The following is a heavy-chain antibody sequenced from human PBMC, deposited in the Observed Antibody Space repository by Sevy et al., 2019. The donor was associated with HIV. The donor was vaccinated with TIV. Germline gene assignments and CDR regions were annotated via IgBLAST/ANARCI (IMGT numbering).Heavy chain of an antibody. CDR1: GFTFSNYD. Sequence: GGSLRLSCAASGFTFSNYDMHWVRQAPGKGLGWVAVISHDERYKNYAESVKVRFTISRDNFKNPLFLQMDSLRPEDTAVYFCARLVSCGGDCYYLDSWGQGALVTVSS. CDR3: ARLVSCGGDCYYLDS. V-gene: IGHV3-30*04. J-gene: IGHJ4*02. D-gene: IGHD2-21*02. CDR2: ISHDERYK.